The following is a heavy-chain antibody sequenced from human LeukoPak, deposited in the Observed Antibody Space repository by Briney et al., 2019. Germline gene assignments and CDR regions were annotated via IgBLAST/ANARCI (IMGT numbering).Heavy chain of an antibody. D-gene: IGHD2-21*02. CDR2: IYSGGNT. V-gene: IGHV3-53*01. CDR3: ARGGAYCGGDCYAY. Sequence: GGSLRLSCAASGFTVSNNYMSWVRQAPGKGLEWVSVIYSGGNTYYADSVKGRFSISRDTSKNTLYLQMNSLRAEDTAVYYCARGGAYCGGDCYAYWGQGTLVTVSS. CDR1: GFTVSNNY. J-gene: IGHJ4*02.